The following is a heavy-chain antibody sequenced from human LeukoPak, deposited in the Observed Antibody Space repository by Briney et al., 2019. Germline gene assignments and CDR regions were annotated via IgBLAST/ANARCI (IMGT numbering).Heavy chain of an antibody. D-gene: IGHD6-25*01. CDR3: AKDFSSASYTYYYYYMDV. J-gene: IGHJ6*03. CDR2: IYYSGNT. V-gene: IGHV4-39*07. Sequence: PSETLSLTCTVSGGSITTTTYYWGWIRQPPGKGLEWIGSIYYSGNTYYNPSLKSRVTISLDTSKNQFSLKVSSVTAADTAIYYCAKDFSSASYTYYYYYMDVWGKGTTVTVSS. CDR1: GGSITTTTYY.